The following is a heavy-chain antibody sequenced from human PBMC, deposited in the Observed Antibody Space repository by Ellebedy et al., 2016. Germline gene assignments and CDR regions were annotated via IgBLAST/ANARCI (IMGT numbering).Heavy chain of an antibody. CDR1: GGTFSSYA. CDR2: IIPILGIA. CDR3: ARALTIFGVDLFDY. V-gene: IGHV1-69*04. J-gene: IGHJ4*02. D-gene: IGHD3-3*01. Sequence: ASVKVSCKASGGTFSSYAINWVRQAPGQGPEWMGRIIPILGIANYAQKFQGRVTITADKSTSTAYMELSSLRSEDTAVYYCARALTIFGVDLFDYWGQGTLVTVSS.